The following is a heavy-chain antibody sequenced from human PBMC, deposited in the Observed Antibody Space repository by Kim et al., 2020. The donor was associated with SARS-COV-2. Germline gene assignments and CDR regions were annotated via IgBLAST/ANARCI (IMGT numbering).Heavy chain of an antibody. V-gene: IGHV3-7*01. CDR3: ARDRKYSLDY. J-gene: IGHJ4*02. D-gene: IGHD2-15*01. Sequence: GGSLRLSCVASGFSFSTNWMSLVRQAPGKGLEWVAKIKEDGTEKYYVESVEGRFTISRDNAKNSLFLHMNSLSAEDTAVYYCARDRKYSLDYWGQGTLVTVSS. CDR2: IKEDGTEK. CDR1: GFSFSTNW.